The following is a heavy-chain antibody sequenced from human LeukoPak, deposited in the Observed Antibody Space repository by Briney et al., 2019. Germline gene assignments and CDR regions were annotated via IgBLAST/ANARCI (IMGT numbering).Heavy chain of an antibody. V-gene: IGHV4-39*01. CDR1: GGSISSSSYY. D-gene: IGHD3-22*01. CDR3: ARGFGGTYYYDSSGYYAFDY. CDR2: IYYSGST. J-gene: IGHJ4*02. Sequence: PSETLSLTCTVSGGSISSSSYYWGWIRQPPGKGLEWIGSIYYSGSTYYNPSLKSRVTISVDTSKNQFSLKLSSVTAADTAVYYCARGFGGTYYYDSSGYYAFDYWGQGTLVTVSS.